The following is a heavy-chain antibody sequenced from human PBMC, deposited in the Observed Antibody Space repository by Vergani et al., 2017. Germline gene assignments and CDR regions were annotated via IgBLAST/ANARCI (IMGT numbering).Heavy chain of an antibody. CDR1: GFTFSSYG. D-gene: IGHD3-10*01. CDR2: IRYDGSNK. V-gene: IGHV3-30*02. CDR3: AKDWGITMVRGGGMDV. J-gene: IGHJ6*02. Sequence: VQLLESGGGLVQPGGSLRLSCAASGFTFSSYGMHWVRQAPGKGLEWVAFIRYDGSNKYYADSVKGRFTISRDNSKNTLYLQMNSLRAEDTAVYYCAKDWGITMVRGGGMDVWGQGTTVTVSS.